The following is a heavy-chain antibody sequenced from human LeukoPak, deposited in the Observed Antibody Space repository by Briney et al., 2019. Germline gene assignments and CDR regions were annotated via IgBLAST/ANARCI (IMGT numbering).Heavy chain of an antibody. CDR1: GYTFTSYG. CDR3: ASIGVPAAIGRYNGPGWFDP. V-gene: IGHV1-18*01. CDR2: ISAYNGNT. D-gene: IGHD2-2*02. J-gene: IGHJ5*02. Sequence: ASVKVSCKASGYTFTSYGISWVRQAPGQGLEWMGWISAYNGNTNYAQKLQGRVTMTTDTSTSTAYMELRSLRSDDTAVYYCASIGVPAAIGRYNGPGWFDPWGQGTLVTVSS.